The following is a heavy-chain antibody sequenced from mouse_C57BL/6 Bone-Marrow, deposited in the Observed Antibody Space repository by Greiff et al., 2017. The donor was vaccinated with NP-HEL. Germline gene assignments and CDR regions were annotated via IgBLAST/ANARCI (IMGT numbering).Heavy chain of an antibody. Sequence: EVKVVESGGGLVQSGRSLRLSCATSGFTFSDFYMEWVRQAPGKGLEWIAASRHKANDYTTEYSASVKGRFIVSRDTSQSILYLQMNALRAEDTAIYYCARDLLSVGYYAMDYWGQGTSVTVAS. D-gene: IGHD2-1*01. CDR2: SRHKANDYTT. CDR1: GFTFSDFY. V-gene: IGHV7-1*01. CDR3: ARDLLSVGYYAMDY. J-gene: IGHJ4*01.